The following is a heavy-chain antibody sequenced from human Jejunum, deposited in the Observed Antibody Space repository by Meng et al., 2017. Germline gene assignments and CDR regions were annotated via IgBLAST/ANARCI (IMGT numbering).Heavy chain of an antibody. D-gene: IGHD1-26*01. J-gene: IGHJ4*02. CDR1: GDSFPDYY. CDR3: ARRIRGGSYLG. CDR2: IHHSGST. V-gene: IGHV4-34*01. Sequence: QLQLLQWGAGLLKPSETLSLPCTVYGDSFPDYYWNWIRQPPGKGLEWIGEIHHSGSTNYNASLESRVTISRDTSKKQFSLRLSSVTAADTAVYYCARRIRGGSYLGWGQGTLVTVSS.